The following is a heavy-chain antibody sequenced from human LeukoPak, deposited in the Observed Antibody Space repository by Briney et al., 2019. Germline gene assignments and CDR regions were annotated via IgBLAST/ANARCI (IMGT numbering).Heavy chain of an antibody. CDR2: IYPGDSDT. V-gene: IGHV5-51*01. D-gene: IGHD3-22*01. CDR3: ARGGYDSSGYYLDKYYFDY. J-gene: IGHJ4*02. CDR1: GYSFTSYW. Sequence: GESLKVSCKGSGYSFTSYWIGWVRQMPGKGLEWMGIIYPGDSDTRYSPSFQGQVTISADKSISTAYLQWGSLKASDTAMYYCARGGYDSSGYYLDKYYFDYWGQGTLVTVSS.